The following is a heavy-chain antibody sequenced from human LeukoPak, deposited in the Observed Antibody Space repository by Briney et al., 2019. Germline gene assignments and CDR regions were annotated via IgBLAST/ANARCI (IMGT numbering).Heavy chain of an antibody. CDR3: TRDDSSGSNFDY. J-gene: IGHJ4*02. V-gene: IGHV1-69*04. Sequence: SVKVSCKASGGTFSSYAISWVRQAPGQGLEWMGRIIPILGIANYAQKFQGRVTITADKSTSTAYMELSSLRSEDTAVYYCTRDDSSGSNFDYWGQGTLVTVSS. CDR2: IIPILGIA. CDR1: GGTFSSYA. D-gene: IGHD6-19*01.